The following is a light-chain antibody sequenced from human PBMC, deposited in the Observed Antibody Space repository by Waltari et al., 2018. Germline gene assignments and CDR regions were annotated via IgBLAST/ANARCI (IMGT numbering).Light chain of an antibody. CDR2: EGS. CDR3: CSYAGSSTWV. Sequence: QSALTQPASVSGSPGQSITISCTGTSSDVGSYNLVSGYQQHPGKAPTLRIYEGSKGPSGVSNRFSGCQAGNTASLTCIGLQAEDEADYYCCSYAGSSTWVFGGWTKLTVL. V-gene: IGLV2-23*01. J-gene: IGLJ3*02. CDR1: SSDVGSYNL.